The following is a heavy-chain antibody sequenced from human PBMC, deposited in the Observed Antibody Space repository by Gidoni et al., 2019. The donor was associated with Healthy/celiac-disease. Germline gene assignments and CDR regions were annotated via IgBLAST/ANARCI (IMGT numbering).Heavy chain of an antibody. D-gene: IGHD3-22*01. Sequence: QVQLVQSGAEVKKPGASVKVSCKASGDTFTSYAMHWVRQAPGQRLEWMGWINAGNGNTKYSQKFQGRVTITRDTSASTAYMELSSLRSEDTAVYYCARVRSGYYYLDYWGQGTLVTVSS. CDR2: INAGNGNT. V-gene: IGHV1-3*01. J-gene: IGHJ4*02. CDR3: ARVRSGYYYLDY. CDR1: GDTFTSYA.